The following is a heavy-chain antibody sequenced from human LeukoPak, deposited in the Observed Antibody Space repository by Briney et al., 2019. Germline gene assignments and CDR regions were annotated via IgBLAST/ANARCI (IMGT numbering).Heavy chain of an antibody. J-gene: IGHJ3*02. Sequence: GGSLRLSCAASGFTFSSYAMSWVRQAPGKGLEWVSAITNSGGSTYYADPVKGRFTISRDNSKNTLYLQMNSLRAEDTAVYYCAKKTIVGATRDDIWGLGTMVTVSS. D-gene: IGHD1-26*01. V-gene: IGHV3-23*01. CDR1: GFTFSSYA. CDR3: AKKTIVGATRDDI. CDR2: ITNSGGST.